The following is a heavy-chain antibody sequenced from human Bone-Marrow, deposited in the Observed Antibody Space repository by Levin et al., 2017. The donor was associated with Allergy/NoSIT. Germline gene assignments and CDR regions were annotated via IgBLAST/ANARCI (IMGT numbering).Heavy chain of an antibody. Sequence: SETLSLTCSVSGGSISTYFWSWVRQAPGKGLEWIAYIHYSGTATYNPSLTSRVVISVDTSKNQFSLNVNSVTAADTAMYYCARNKPDDGSTAWGAAFDIWGQGTMVTVSS. V-gene: IGHV4-59*12. CDR3: ARNKPDDGSTAWGAAFDI. CDR1: GGSISTYF. J-gene: IGHJ3*02. D-gene: IGHD4-17*01. CDR2: IHYSGTA.